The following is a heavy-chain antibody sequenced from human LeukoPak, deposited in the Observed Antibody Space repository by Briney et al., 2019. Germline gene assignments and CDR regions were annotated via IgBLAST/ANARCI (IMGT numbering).Heavy chain of an antibody. Sequence: AGGSLRLSCAASGFTFSGFAMDWVRQAPGKGLVWGGRVRSKANSYATAFAASVKGNFTISRDDSKTTASLQMDSLKPEDTAVYYCTRHVIIAAAGTTAYGIDVWGQGTTVTVSS. D-gene: IGHD6-13*01. CDR1: GFTFSGFA. CDR3: TRHVIIAAAGTTAYGIDV. J-gene: IGHJ6*02. CDR2: VRSKANSYAT. V-gene: IGHV3-73*01.